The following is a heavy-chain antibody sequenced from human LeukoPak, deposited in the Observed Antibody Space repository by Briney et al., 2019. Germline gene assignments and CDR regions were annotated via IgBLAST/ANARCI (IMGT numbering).Heavy chain of an antibody. D-gene: IGHD2-2*01. Sequence: VSGPTLVNPTQTLTLTCSFSGFSLSTSAMRVSWIRQPPGKALEWLARINWDGEKSYTTSLKTRLTISKDTSKNQVVLTMTNMDPVDTATYYCAREETTSCFDYWGQGILVTVSS. V-gene: IGHV2-70*04. CDR1: GFSLSTSAMR. CDR2: INWDGEK. J-gene: IGHJ4*02. CDR3: AREETTSCFDY.